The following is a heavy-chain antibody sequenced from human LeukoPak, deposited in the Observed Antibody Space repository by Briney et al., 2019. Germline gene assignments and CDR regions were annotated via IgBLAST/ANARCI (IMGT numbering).Heavy chain of an antibody. CDR3: ARVSRMLGTSTLDN. V-gene: IGHV3-66*01. CDR1: GFTVSSNY. J-gene: IGHJ4*02. D-gene: IGHD1-26*01. CDR2: IYTGGST. Sequence: PGGSLRLSCAASGFTVSSNYMSWVRQAPGKGLEWVSVIYTGGSTYFTDSVNGRFTISRDYSKNTLYHEMNSLRVEDTAVYYCARVSRMLGTSTLDNWGQGTLVTASS.